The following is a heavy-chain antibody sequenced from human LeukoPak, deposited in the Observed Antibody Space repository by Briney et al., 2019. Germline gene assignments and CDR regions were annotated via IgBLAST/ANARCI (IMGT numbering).Heavy chain of an antibody. V-gene: IGHV4-34*01. J-gene: IGHJ3*02. CDR1: TVSFSGYY. CDR3: ARGIARRAFDI. CDR2: IDHSGSN. Sequence: KSSETLSLTCAVYTVSFSGYYWSWIRQPPGKGLEGIGEIDHSGSNNLNPSLKSRVTISVDTSKNQFSLKLSSVTAADTAVYYCARGIARRAFDIWGQGTMVTVSS.